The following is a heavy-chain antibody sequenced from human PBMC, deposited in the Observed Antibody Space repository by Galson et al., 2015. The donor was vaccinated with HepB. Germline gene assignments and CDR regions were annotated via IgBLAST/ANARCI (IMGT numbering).Heavy chain of an antibody. CDR1: GFTVSSNY. Sequence: SLRLSCAASGFTVSSNYMSWVRQAPGKGLEWVSVIYSGGSTYYADSVKGRFTISRDNSKNTLYLQMNSLRAEDTALYYCARPYGGNSHAFDIWGQGTMVTVSS. CDR3: ARPYGGNSHAFDI. D-gene: IGHD4-23*01. CDR2: IYSGGST. J-gene: IGHJ3*02. V-gene: IGHV3-53*01.